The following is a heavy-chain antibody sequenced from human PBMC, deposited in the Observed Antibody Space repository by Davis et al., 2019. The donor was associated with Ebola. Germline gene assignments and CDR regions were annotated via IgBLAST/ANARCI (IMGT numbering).Heavy chain of an antibody. CDR2: ISYDGSNK. V-gene: IGHV3-30-3*01. D-gene: IGHD5-24*01. Sequence: PGGSLRLSCAASGFTFSSYAMHWVRQAPGKGLEWVAVISYDGSNKYYADSVKGRFTISRDNSKNTLYLQMNSLRAEDTAVYYCARDGYNIPDPYYYYYGMDVWGQGTTVTVSS. CDR3: ARDGYNIPDPYYYYYGMDV. J-gene: IGHJ6*02. CDR1: GFTFSSYA.